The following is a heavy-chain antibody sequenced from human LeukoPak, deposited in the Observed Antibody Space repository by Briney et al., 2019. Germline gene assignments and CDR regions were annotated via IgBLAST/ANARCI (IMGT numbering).Heavy chain of an antibody. CDR3: ARGSTYYDILTGSLDY. CDR2: IIPIFGTA. D-gene: IGHD3-9*01. Sequence: SVRVSCKASGGTFSSYAISWVRQAPGQGLEWMGGIIPIFGTANYAQKFQGRVTITADESTSTAYMELSSLRSEDTAVYYCARGSTYYDILTGSLDYWGQGTLVTVSS. V-gene: IGHV1-69*13. J-gene: IGHJ4*02. CDR1: GGTFSSYA.